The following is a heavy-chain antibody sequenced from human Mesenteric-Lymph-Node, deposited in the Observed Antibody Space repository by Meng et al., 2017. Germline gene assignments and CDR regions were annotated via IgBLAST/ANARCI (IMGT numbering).Heavy chain of an antibody. CDR1: GFSFSRYW. V-gene: IGHV3-66*02. CDR3: ARDASGSYLY. CDR2: IYSGGST. Sequence: GESLKISCAASGFSFSRYWMTWVRQAPGKGLEWVSVIYSGGSTYYADSVKGRFTISRDNSKNTLYLQMNSLRAEDTAVYYCARDASGSYLYWGQGTLVTVSS. D-gene: IGHD1-26*01. J-gene: IGHJ4*02.